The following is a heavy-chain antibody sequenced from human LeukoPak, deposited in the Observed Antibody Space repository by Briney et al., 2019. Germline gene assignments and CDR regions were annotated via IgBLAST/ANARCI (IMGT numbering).Heavy chain of an antibody. D-gene: IGHD2-2*01. CDR2: ISISSSYI. V-gene: IGHV3-21*01. Sequence: GGSLRLSCAASGFTFSSYSMNWVRQAPGKGLEWVSSISISSSYIYYADSVKGRFTISRDNAKNSLYLQMNSLRAEDTAAYYCAREGDCSSTSCYPFDYWGQGTLVTVSS. J-gene: IGHJ4*02. CDR3: AREGDCSSTSCYPFDY. CDR1: GFTFSSYS.